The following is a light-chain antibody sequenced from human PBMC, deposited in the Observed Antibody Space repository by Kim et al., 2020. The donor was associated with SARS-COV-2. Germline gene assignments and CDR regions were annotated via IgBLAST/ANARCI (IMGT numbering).Light chain of an antibody. V-gene: IGLV3-1*01. CDR3: QAWDSSTWV. J-gene: IGLJ3*02. CDR2: QDS. Sequence: VCPGQTASITCSGEKLGDKYACWYQQKPGQSPVLVIYQDSKRPSGIPERFSGSNSGNTATLTISGTQAMDEADYYCQAWDSSTWVFGGGTQLTVL. CDR1: KLGDKY.